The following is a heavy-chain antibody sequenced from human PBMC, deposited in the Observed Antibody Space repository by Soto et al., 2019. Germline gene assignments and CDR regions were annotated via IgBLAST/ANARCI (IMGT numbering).Heavy chain of an antibody. J-gene: IGHJ4*02. CDR3: ARGTAVADDY. CDR2: IYHSGTT. D-gene: IGHD6-19*01. V-gene: IGHV4-31*03. CDR1: GYSISSGGYY. Sequence: QVQLQESGPGLVKPSQTLSLTCTVSGYSISSGGYYWSWIRQHPGKGLEWIGYIYHSGTTYYNPSLKSRVTISVDSFKNQFSLRLSSVTAADTAVYYCARGTAVADDYWGQGTLVTVSS.